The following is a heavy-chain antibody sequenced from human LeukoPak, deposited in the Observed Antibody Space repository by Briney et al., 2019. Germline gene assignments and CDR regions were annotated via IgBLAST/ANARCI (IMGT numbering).Heavy chain of an antibody. CDR1: GFTFSSYW. J-gene: IGHJ4*02. D-gene: IGHD5-12*01. CDR3: VVWSGYDPLFDY. V-gene: IGHV3-7*01. CDR2: IKKDGSEK. Sequence: PGGSLRLSCAASGFTFSSYWMSWVRQAPGKGLEWVANIKKDGSEKYYVDSVKGRFTISRDNAKNSLYLQMNSLRAEDTAVYYCVVWSGYDPLFDYWGQGTLVTVSS.